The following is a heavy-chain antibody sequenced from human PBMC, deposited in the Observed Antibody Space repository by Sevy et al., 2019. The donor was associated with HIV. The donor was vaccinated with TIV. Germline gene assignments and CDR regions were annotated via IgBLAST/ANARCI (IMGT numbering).Heavy chain of an antibody. J-gene: IGHJ4*02. CDR3: VKDLMITFGGVIATDY. V-gene: IGHV3-64D*06. D-gene: IGHD3-16*02. CDR2: ISSNGGST. CDR1: GFTFSSYA. Sequence: GGSLRLSCSASGFTFSSYAMHWVRQAPGKGLEYVSAISSNGGSTYYADSVKGRFTISRDNSKNTLYLQMSSLRAEDTAVYYRVKDLMITFGGVIATDYWGQGTLVTVSS.